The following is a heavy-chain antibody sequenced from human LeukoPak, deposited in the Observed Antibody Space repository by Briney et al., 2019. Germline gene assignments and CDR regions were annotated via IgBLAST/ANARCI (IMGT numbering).Heavy chain of an antibody. Sequence: SETLSLTCAVYGVSFSGYYWSWIRQPPGKGLEWIGEINHSGSTNYNPSLKSRVTISVDTSKNQFSLKLSSVTAADTAVYYCARARIETDAFDIWGQGTMVTVSS. CDR1: GVSFSGYY. V-gene: IGHV4-34*01. J-gene: IGHJ3*02. CDR2: INHSGST. D-gene: IGHD3-16*02. CDR3: ARARIETDAFDI.